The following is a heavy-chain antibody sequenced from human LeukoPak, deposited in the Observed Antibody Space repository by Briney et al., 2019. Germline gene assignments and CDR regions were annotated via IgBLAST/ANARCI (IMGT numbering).Heavy chain of an antibody. CDR3: ARERSYCSGATCSLDL. Sequence: GGSLRLSCAACGFSLNIYDMVWVRQAPGKGLEWIASTGLSSSYIGYADSVKGRFSISRDNGENSVYLQMNSLRAEDTAVYFCARERSYCSGATCSLDLWGQGTLVTVSS. D-gene: IGHD2-15*01. V-gene: IGHV3-21*01. CDR2: TGLSSSYI. CDR1: GFSLNIYD. J-gene: IGHJ5*02.